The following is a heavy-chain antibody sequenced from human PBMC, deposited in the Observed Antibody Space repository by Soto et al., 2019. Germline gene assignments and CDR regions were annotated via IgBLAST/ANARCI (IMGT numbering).Heavy chain of an antibody. D-gene: IGHD3-9*01. V-gene: IGHV1-58*02. CDR2: IVVGSGNT. J-gene: IGHJ6*02. CDR3: AASPSLRYYDILTGYPTPPNYGMDV. CDR1: GFTFTSSA. Sequence: GASVKVSCKASGFTFTSSAMQWVRQARGQRLEWIGWIVVGSGNTNYAQKFQERVTITRDMSTSTAHMELSSLRSEDTAVYYCAASPSLRYYDILTGYPTPPNYGMDVWGQGTTVTVSS.